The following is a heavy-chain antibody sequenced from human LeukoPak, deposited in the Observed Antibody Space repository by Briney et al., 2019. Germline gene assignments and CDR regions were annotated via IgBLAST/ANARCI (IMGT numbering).Heavy chain of an antibody. CDR2: INPNSGGT. V-gene: IGHV1-2*02. Sequence: ASVKVSCKASGYPFTGYYMHWVRQAPGQGLEWMGWINPNSGGTNYAQKFQGRVTMTRDTSISTAYMELSRLRSDDTAVYYCARDFNYYDSSGPDYWGQGTLVTVSS. J-gene: IGHJ4*02. CDR3: ARDFNYYDSSGPDY. CDR1: GYPFTGYY. D-gene: IGHD3-22*01.